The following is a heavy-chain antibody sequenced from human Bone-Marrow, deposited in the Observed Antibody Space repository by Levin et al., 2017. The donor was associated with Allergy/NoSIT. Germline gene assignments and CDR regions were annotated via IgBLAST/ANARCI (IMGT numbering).Heavy chain of an antibody. D-gene: IGHD3-22*01. V-gene: IGHV5-51*01. J-gene: IGHJ4*02. CDR3: ARAHTSKCDSYGYCYFDF. Sequence: KPGESLKISCKDSGDTLSNYWIAWVRQMPGKGLEWMGIIYPGDSDTRYSPAFQGQVTISVDKSIRTAYLQWSSLKASDTAIYYCARAHTSKCDSYGYCYFDFWGQGTLVSVSS. CDR1: GDTLSNYW. CDR2: IYPGDSDT.